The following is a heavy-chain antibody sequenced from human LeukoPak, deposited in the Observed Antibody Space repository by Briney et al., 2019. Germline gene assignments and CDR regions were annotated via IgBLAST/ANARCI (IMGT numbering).Heavy chain of an antibody. Sequence: SETLSLTCTVSGGSISSSNYYWGWIRQPPGKGLEWIGNIYYSGSTYYNPSLKSRVTISVDTSKNQFALKLSSVTAADTAVYYCARISLETMISNLDYWGQGTLVTVSS. J-gene: IGHJ4*02. CDR1: GGSISSSNYY. D-gene: IGHD3-22*01. V-gene: IGHV4-39*01. CDR3: ARISLETMISNLDY. CDR2: IYYSGST.